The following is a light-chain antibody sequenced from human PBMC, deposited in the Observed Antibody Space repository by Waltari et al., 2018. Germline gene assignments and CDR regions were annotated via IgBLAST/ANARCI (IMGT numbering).Light chain of an antibody. Sequence: SYVLTPPPSVSAAPGETARIVWGGNHIGGKSVNWYQQKPGQAPVLVIHEDRDRPSGTPERISGTNSGNTATLTISGVEVGDEADYYCQVWDSIRDHWVFGGGTRLTVL. V-gene: IGLV3-21*02. CDR1: HIGGKS. CDR2: EDR. CDR3: QVWDSIRDHWV. J-gene: IGLJ3*02.